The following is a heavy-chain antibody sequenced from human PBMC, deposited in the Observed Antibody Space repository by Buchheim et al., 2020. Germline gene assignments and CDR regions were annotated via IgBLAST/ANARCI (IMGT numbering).Heavy chain of an antibody. Sequence: QVQLQESGPRLVKPSETLSLTCTVSGGSISNYYWSWIRQPPGEGLEWIGYISYSGTTNYNPSLRSRITISLDASKNQFSLKLTSVTAADTAMYFCAREFHSGSLDSDYYHFYMDVWGRGTT. CDR2: ISYSGTT. V-gene: IGHV4-59*01. D-gene: IGHD1-26*01. CDR3: AREFHSGSLDSDYYHFYMDV. CDR1: GGSISNYY. J-gene: IGHJ6*03.